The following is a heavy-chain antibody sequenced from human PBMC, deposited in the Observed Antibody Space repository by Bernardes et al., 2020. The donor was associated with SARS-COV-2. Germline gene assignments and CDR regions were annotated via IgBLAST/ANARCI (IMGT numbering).Heavy chain of an antibody. V-gene: IGHV1-18*04. CDR1: GYTFTSYG. CDR2: ISAYNGNT. D-gene: IGHD3-9*01. Sequence: ASVKVSCKASGYTFTSYGISWVRQAPGQGLEWMGWISAYNGNTNYAKKLQGRVTMTTDTSTSTAYMELRSLRSDDTAVYYCARDSAMFDWLFHSYYYYGMDVWGQGTTVTVSS. J-gene: IGHJ6*02. CDR3: ARDSAMFDWLFHSYYYYGMDV.